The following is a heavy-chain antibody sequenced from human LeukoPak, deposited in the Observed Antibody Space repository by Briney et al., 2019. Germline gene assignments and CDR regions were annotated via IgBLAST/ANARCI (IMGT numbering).Heavy chain of an antibody. CDR3: ARVLCRDIVVVPAENYYGMDV. CDR2: IWYDGSNK. CDR1: GFTFSSYG. Sequence: GGSLRLSCAASGFTFSSYGMHWVRQAPGKGLEWVAVIWYDGSNKYYADSVKGRFTISRDNSKNTLYLQMNSLRAEDTAVYYCARVLCRDIVVVPAENYYGMDVWGKGTTVTVSS. V-gene: IGHV3-33*01. J-gene: IGHJ6*04. D-gene: IGHD2-2*01.